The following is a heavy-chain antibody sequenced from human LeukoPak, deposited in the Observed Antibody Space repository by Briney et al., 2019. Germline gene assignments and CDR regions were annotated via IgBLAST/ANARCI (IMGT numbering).Heavy chain of an antibody. D-gene: IGHD1-26*01. V-gene: IGHV3-48*04. Sequence: GGSLRLSCAASGFTFSSYGMHWVRQAPGKGLEWVSYISSSGSTIYYADSVKGRFTISRDNAKNSLYLQMNSLRAEDTAVYYCARDRRYSGSYLDYWGQGTLVTVSS. CDR1: GFTFSSYG. CDR2: ISSSGSTI. CDR3: ARDRRYSGSYLDY. J-gene: IGHJ4*02.